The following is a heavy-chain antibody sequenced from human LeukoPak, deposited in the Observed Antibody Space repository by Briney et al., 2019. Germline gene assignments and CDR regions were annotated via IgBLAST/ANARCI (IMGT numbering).Heavy chain of an antibody. CDR3: VKDLYYDNSGYYSGAFDY. CDR1: GFTFKKYA. J-gene: IGHJ4*02. CDR2: INSNVGRT. V-gene: IGHV3-64D*06. D-gene: IGHD3-22*01. Sequence: GGSLRLSCSASGFTFKKYAMHWVRQAPGKGMEYVSAINSNVGRTYYADSVKGRFTISRYNSKNTLFLQMSSLRVEDTAVYCCVKDLYYDNSGYYSGAFDYWGQGTLVTVSS.